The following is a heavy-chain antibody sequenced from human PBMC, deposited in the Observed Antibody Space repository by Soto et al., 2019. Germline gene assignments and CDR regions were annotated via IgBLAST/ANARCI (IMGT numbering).Heavy chain of an antibody. D-gene: IGHD2-8*02. V-gene: IGHV4-34*01. CDR2: IDHSGST. J-gene: IGHJ4*02. CDR1: GGSFSGYY. Sequence: SDTLSLTCAVYGGSFSGYYWTWIRQPPGTGLEWIGEIDHSGSTNYNPSLKSRVTISVDTSKNQFSLKLTSVTAADTAVYYCARDKITGLFDYWGQGTLVNVSS. CDR3: ARDKITGLFDY.